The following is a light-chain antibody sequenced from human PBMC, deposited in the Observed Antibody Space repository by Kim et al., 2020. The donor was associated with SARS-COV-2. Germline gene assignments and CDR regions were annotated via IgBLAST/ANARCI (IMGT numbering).Light chain of an antibody. CDR2: GAS. J-gene: IGKJ4*01. CDR1: QSVRSSY. Sequence: EIVLTQSPGTLSLSPGERATLSCRASQSVRSSYLAWYQQKPGQAPRLLIYGASSRATGIPDRFSGSGSGTDFTLSISRLEPEDFAVYYCQQYGSSLPLTFGGGTKVDIK. CDR3: QQYGSSLPLT. V-gene: IGKV3-20*01.